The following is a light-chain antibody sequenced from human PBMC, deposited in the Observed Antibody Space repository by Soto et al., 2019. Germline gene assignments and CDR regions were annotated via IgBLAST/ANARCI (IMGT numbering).Light chain of an antibody. Sequence: QSALTQPASVSGSPGQSITISCTGTSSDVGGYNYVSWYQQHPGKAPKLMIYEVSNRPSGVSNRFSGSKSGNTASLTISGLQAEDTALYYCCSYTRSGTLSFGGGTKLTVL. J-gene: IGLJ2*01. CDR2: EVS. CDR3: CSYTRSGTLS. V-gene: IGLV2-14*01. CDR1: SSDVGGYNY.